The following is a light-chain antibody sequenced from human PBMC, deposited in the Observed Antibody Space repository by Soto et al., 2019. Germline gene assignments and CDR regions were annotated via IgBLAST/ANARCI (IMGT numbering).Light chain of an antibody. Sequence: AIRMTQSPSSLSAPTGDRVTITCRASQAISSYLAWYQQKPGKDPNLLIYAASTLQSGVPSRFSGSGSGADFNLTISRLQTEDFATYVCQQLNSYPLTFGGGTKVDIK. CDR1: QAISSY. V-gene: IGKV1-8*01. J-gene: IGKJ4*01. CDR2: AAS. CDR3: QQLNSYPLT.